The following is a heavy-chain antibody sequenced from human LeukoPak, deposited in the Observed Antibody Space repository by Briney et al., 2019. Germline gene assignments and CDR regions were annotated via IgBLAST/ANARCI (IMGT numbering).Heavy chain of an antibody. CDR3: SKDLEGSGTVTTFDY. V-gene: IGHV3-23*01. J-gene: IGHJ4*02. CDR2: IIGSGGTT. Sequence: SGGPLRLSCEASGFTFSNYAMSWVRQAPGKGLEGVSTIIGSGGTTYYADSVKGRFTISRDNSKNTLYLQMNSLRAEDTAVYYCSKDLEGSGTVTTFDYWGQGTLVTVSS. D-gene: IGHD2/OR15-2a*01. CDR1: GFTFSNYA.